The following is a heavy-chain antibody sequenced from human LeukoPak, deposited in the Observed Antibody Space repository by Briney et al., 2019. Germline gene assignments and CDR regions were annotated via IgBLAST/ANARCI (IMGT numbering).Heavy chain of an antibody. CDR1: GGSFSDYY. D-gene: IGHD2-2*01. CDR3: ARGPSDCSTSCYNPDQNWFDP. J-gene: IGHJ5*02. CDR2: IIHSGST. V-gene: IGHV4-34*01. Sequence: PSETLSLTCAVYGGSFSDYYWSWIRQPPGKGLEWIGEIIHSGSTNYNPSLKNRVTISVDASKNQFSLKLSSVTAADTAVYYCARGPSDCSTSCYNPDQNWFDPWGQGTLVTVSS.